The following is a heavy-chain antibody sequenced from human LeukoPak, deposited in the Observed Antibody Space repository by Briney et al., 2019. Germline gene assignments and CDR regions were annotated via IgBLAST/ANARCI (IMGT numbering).Heavy chain of an antibody. V-gene: IGHV1-46*01. CDR2: INPSGGST. CDR3: ARDLGAQIRIQLWEDSSSSQSAPDY. Sequence: GASVKVSCKASGYTFTSYYMHWVRQAPGQGLEWMGIINPSGGSTSYAQKFQGRVTMTRDTSTSTAYMELRSLRSDDTAVYYCARDLGAQIRIQLWEDSSSSQSAPDYWGQGTLVTVSS. D-gene: IGHD5-18*01. J-gene: IGHJ4*02. CDR1: GYTFTSYY.